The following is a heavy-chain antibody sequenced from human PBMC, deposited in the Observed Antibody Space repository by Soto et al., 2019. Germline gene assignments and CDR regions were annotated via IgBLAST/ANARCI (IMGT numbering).Heavy chain of an antibody. Sequence: SGTLALSCAVYGGCFRGYYWSWIRQPPGKGLEWIGEINHSGSTNYNPSLKSRVTISVDTSKNQFSLKLSSVTAADTAVYYCARRPNYWGQGTLVTVSS. CDR3: ARRPNY. V-gene: IGHV4-34*01. D-gene: IGHD6-25*01. CDR1: GGCFRGYY. CDR2: INHSGST. J-gene: IGHJ4*02.